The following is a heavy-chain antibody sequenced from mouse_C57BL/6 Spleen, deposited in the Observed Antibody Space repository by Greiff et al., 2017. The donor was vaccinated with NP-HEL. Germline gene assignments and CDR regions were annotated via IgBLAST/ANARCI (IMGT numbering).Heavy chain of an antibody. Sequence: EVKLVESEGGLVQPGSSMKLSCTASGFTFSDYYMAWVRQVPEKGLEWVANINYDGSSTYSLDYLKSRFIISRDNAKNMLYLQMSSLKSEDTATYYCARVLPYYAMDYWGQGTSVTVSS. D-gene: IGHD1-1*01. V-gene: IGHV5-16*01. J-gene: IGHJ4*01. CDR1: GFTFSDYY. CDR2: INYDGSST. CDR3: ARVLPYYAMDY.